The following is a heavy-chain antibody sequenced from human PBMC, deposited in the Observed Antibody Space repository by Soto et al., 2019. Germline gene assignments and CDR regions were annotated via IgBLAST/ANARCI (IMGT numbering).Heavy chain of an antibody. CDR3: ARIRVRRGISYYYYYGMDV. CDR2: INHSGST. Sequence: ETLSLTCAVYVGSFSGFYWSWVRQPPGKGLEWIGEINHSGSTNYTPSLQSRATISVDTSKNQFFLKLNSVTAADTAVYYCARIRVRRGISYYYYYGMDVWGQGTTVTVSS. V-gene: IGHV4-34*01. J-gene: IGHJ6*02. CDR1: VGSFSGFY. D-gene: IGHD3-10*01.